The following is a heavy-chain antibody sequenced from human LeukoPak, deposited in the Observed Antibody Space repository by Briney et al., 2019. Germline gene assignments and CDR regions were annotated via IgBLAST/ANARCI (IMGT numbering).Heavy chain of an antibody. CDR2: ISSSGSTI. CDR1: GFTFSSYE. V-gene: IGHV3-48*03. J-gene: IGHJ3*02. Sequence: PGGSLRLSCAASGFTFSSYEMNWVRQAPGKGLEWVSYISSSGSTIYYADSVKGRFTISRDNAKNSLYLQMNSLRAGDTAVYYCARDWYDNSDAFDIWGQGTMVTVSS. D-gene: IGHD3-9*01. CDR3: ARDWYDNSDAFDI.